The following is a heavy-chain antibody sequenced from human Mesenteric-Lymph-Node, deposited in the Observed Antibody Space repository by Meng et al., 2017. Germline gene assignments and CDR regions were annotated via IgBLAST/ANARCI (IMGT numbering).Heavy chain of an antibody. Sequence: GGSLRLSCAASGFTFSSYGMHWVRQAPGKGLEWVAVIWYDGSNKYYADSVKGRFTISRDNSKNTLYLQMNSLRAEDTAVYYCARDAGRYSSSWRYFDYWGQGTLVTVSS. J-gene: IGHJ4*02. D-gene: IGHD6-13*01. CDR3: ARDAGRYSSSWRYFDY. V-gene: IGHV3-33*01. CDR1: GFTFSSYG. CDR2: IWYDGSNK.